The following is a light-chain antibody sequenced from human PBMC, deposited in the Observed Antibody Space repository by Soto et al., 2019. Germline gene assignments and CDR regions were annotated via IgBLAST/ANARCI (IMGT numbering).Light chain of an antibody. Sequence: ENVLTQSPGTLSLSPGERATLSFRASQSVSSSDLAWYQQKPGQAPRLLISGASGRATGIPDRFSASGSGTDFTPSISRLEPEDFAVYYCQQYSSLWTFGQGTKVDIK. CDR1: QSVSSSD. CDR2: GAS. V-gene: IGKV3-20*01. CDR3: QQYSSLWT. J-gene: IGKJ1*01.